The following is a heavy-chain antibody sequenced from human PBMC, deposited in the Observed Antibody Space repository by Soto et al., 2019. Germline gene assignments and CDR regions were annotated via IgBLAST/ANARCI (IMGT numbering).Heavy chain of an antibody. V-gene: IGHV3-30-3*01. CDR2: ISYDGSNK. CDR1: GFTFSSYA. D-gene: IGHD5-12*01. J-gene: IGHJ3*02. CDR3: ARPESGYDPLYAFDI. Sequence: QVQLVESGGGVVQPGRSLRLSCAASGFTFSSYAMHWVRRAPARGRRGVAVISYDGSNKYYADSVKGRFTISRDNSKNTLYLQMNSLRAEDTAVYYCARPESGYDPLYAFDIWGQGTMVTVSS.